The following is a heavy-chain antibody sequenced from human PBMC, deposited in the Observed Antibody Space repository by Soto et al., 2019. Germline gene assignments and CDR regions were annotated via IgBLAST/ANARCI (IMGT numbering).Heavy chain of an antibody. CDR1: GFTFSSYS. Sequence: EVKLVESGGGLVKPGGSLRLSCAASGFTFSSYSMNWVRQAPGKGLEWVSSISTSSSYKHYADSVKGRFTISRDNAKNSLYLQMNSLRAEDTAVYYCVPDVVVIAATGYWGQGTLVTVSS. CDR3: VPDVVVIAATGY. CDR2: ISTSSSYK. V-gene: IGHV3-21*01. D-gene: IGHD2-15*01. J-gene: IGHJ4*02.